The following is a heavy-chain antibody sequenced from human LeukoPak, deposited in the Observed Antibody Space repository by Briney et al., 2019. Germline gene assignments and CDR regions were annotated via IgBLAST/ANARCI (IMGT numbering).Heavy chain of an antibody. CDR2: IYYSGST. V-gene: IGHV4-39*07. D-gene: IGHD4-17*01. J-gene: IGHJ4*02. CDR3: ASQTMTRVKIDY. Sequence: SETLSLTCNVSDDSLRSSTYYWGWIRQPPGKGLEWIGNIYYSGSTYYNPSLKSRVTISVDTSKNQFSLKLSSVTAADTAVYYCASQTMTRVKIDYWGQGTLVTVSS. CDR1: DDSLRSSTYY.